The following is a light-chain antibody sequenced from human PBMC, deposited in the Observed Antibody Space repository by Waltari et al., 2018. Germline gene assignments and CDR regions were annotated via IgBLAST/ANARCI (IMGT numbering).Light chain of an antibody. CDR3: HSYDITLNAVV. Sequence: HLPGIPPKPHLYANNARPSGVPDRFSAAKAATSASLAITGLEAEDEADYYCHSYDITLNAVVFGAGTKVTVL. CDR2: ANN. J-gene: IGLJ2*01. V-gene: IGLV1-40*01.